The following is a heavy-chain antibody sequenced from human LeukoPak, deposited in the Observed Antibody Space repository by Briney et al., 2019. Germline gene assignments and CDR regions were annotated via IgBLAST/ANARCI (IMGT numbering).Heavy chain of an antibody. D-gene: IGHD1-26*01. J-gene: IGHJ4*02. V-gene: IGHV4-39*01. CDR3: ARQGVVGATGFDF. CDR1: GGSISEISYY. Sequence: SETLSLTCSVSGGSISEISYYWGWIRQPPEKGLEWIGNIYYSGSTYNNPSLESRVVISVDASRNQFSLKLTSVTARDAAVYYCARQGVVGATGFDFWGQGILVTVSS. CDR2: IYYSGST.